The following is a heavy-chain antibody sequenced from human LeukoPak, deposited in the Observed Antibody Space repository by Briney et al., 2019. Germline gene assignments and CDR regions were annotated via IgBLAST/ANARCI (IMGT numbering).Heavy chain of an antibody. J-gene: IGHJ4*02. D-gene: IGHD3-22*01. CDR3: ARVPYYYDSSGAITFDY. V-gene: IGHV1-2*02. CDR1: GYTFTCYY. CDR2: INPNSGGT. Sequence: ASVKVSCKASGYTFTCYYMHWVRQAPGQGLEWMGWINPNSGGTNYAQKFQGRVTMTRDTSISTAYMELSRLRSDDTAVYYCARVPYYYDSSGAITFDYWGQGTLVTVSS.